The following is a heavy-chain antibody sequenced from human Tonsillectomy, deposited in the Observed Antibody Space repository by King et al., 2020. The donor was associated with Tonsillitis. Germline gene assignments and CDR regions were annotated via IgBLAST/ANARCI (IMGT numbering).Heavy chain of an antibody. J-gene: IGHJ4*02. V-gene: IGHV4-61*02. CDR3: ARSKGEPFFDY. CDR1: GGSISNGSYY. CDR2: IFTSGST. Sequence: QVQLQESGPGLVKPSQTLSLTCTVSGGSISNGSYYWSWIRQPAGKGLEWIGRIFTSGSTNYNPSLKRRGTMSVDTSKNQFSLKLSSVTAADTAVFYCARSKGEPFFDYWGQGTLVTVSS. D-gene: IGHD1-14*01.